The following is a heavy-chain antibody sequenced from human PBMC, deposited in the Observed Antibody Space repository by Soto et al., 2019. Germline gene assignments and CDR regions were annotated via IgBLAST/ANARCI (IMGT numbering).Heavy chain of an antibody. J-gene: IGHJ4*02. CDR3: AKSPSSGWSLFDY. D-gene: IGHD6-19*01. CDR1: GFTFSSYA. V-gene: IGHV3-23*01. Sequence: EVQLLESGGGLVQPGGSLRLSCAASGFTFSSYAMSWVRQAPGKGLEWVSAISGGGISTYYADSLKGRFTISRDNSKNTLYLQMNSLRAEDTAVYYCAKSPSSGWSLFDYWGQGTLVTVSS. CDR2: ISGGGIST.